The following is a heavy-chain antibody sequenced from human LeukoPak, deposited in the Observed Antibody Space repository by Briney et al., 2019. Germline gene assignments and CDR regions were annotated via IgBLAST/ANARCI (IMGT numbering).Heavy chain of an antibody. V-gene: IGHV4-34*01. CDR2: INHSGST. CDR1: GGSFSGYY. D-gene: IGHD2-2*01. CDR3: ARGQDIVVVPAAGNWFDP. J-gene: IGHJ5*02. Sequence: SETLSLTCAVYGGSFSGYYWSWIRQPPRKGLEWIGEINHSGSTNYNPSLKSRVTISVDTSKNQFSLKLSSVTAADTAVYYCARGQDIVVVPAAGNWFDPWGQGTLVTVSS.